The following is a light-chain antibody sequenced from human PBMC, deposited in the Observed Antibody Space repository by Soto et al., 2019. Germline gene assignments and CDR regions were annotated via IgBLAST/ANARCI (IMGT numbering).Light chain of an antibody. V-gene: IGKV3-20*01. Sequence: IVLTQSPGTLSLSPGERATLSCRASQRISNSYLAWYQQKPGQAPRLLLYDASSRATGIPDRVSCSGSGPDFTLAISRLEPEDFAVYYCQEYARPPFAFGQVTKVEIQ. J-gene: IGKJ2*01. CDR1: QRISNSY. CDR2: DAS. CDR3: QEYARPPFA.